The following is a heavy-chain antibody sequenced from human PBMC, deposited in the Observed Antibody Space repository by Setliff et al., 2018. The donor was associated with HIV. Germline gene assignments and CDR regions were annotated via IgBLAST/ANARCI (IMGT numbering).Heavy chain of an antibody. J-gene: IGHJ4*02. D-gene: IGHD6-13*01. CDR2: IYTSGST. V-gene: IGHV4-4*07. CDR3: ARESPSSSWFYFDF. CDR1: GGSISSYY. Sequence: PSETLSLTCTVSGGSISSYYWSWIRQPAGKGPELNGRIYTSGSTNYNPSLKSRVTMSVDTSKNQFSLKLSSVTAADTAVYYCARESPSSSWFYFDFWGQGTLVTVSS.